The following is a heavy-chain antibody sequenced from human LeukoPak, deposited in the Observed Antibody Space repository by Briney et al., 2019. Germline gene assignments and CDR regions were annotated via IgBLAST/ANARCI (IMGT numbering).Heavy chain of an antibody. CDR1: GFTFSSYG. D-gene: IGHD2-15*01. V-gene: IGHV3-33*01. J-gene: IGHJ6*02. CDR3: ARELGIGCSGGSCYSSYYYYGMDV. Sequence: GRSLRLSCAASGFTFSSYGMHWVRQAPGKGLEWVAVIWYDGSNKYYADSVKGRFTISRDNSKNTLYLQMNSLRAEDTAVYYCARELGIGCSGGSCYSSYYYYGMDVWGQGTTVTVSS. CDR2: IWYDGSNK.